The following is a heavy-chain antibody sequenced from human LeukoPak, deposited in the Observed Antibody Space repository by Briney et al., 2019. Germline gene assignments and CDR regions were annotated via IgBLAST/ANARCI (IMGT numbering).Heavy chain of an antibody. D-gene: IGHD1-26*01. J-gene: IGHJ4*02. CDR3: ARDQEYSGSYYRYFDF. Sequence: SETLSLTCTVSGGSLSSYYWSWIRQPPGKGLECIGYIYSRGLTRGSTNYNPSLKSRVTISVDTSKNQFSLKLSSVTAADTAVYYCARDQEYSGSYYRYFDFWGQGALVTVSS. V-gene: IGHV4-59*01. CDR2: IYSRGLTRGST. CDR1: GGSLSSYY.